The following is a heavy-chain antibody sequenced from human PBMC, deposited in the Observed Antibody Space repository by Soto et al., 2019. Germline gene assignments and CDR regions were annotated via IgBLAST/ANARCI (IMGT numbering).Heavy chain of an antibody. D-gene: IGHD1-26*01. CDR2: INPNSGGT. CDR3: ARDPTLLGAEGSNWFDP. V-gene: IGHV1-2*02. J-gene: IGHJ5*02. CDR1: GYTFTGYY. Sequence: ASVKVSCNASGYTFTGYYMHWVRQAPGQGLEWMGWINPNSGGTNYAQKFQGRVTMTRDTAISTAYMELSSLRSDDTAVSYCARDPTLLGAEGSNWFDPGGQGTLVTGSS.